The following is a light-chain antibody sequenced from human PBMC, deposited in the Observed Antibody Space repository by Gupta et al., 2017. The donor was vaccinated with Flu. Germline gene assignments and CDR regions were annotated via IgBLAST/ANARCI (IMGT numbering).Light chain of an antibody. CDR3: ASWDDSLNTWV. V-gene: IGLV1-47*01. CDR2: RDN. J-gene: IGLJ3*02. Sequence: RVAISCSGSNSNIGSHFLYWYQQLPGTAPKLLIYRDNQRPSGVPDRFSGSKSGTAASLAISGLRSGDEADYFCASWDDSLNTWVFGGGTKVTVL. CDR1: NSNIGSHF.